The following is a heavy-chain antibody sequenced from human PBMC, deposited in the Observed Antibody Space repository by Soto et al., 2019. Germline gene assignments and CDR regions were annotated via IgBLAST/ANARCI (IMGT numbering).Heavy chain of an antibody. CDR2: IYYSGST. CDR1: GGSISSGGYY. CDR3: ARDSWGMGVVVTATANAFDI. D-gene: IGHD2-21*02. Sequence: QVQLQESGPGLVKPSQTLSLTCTVSGGSISSGGYYCSWIRQHPGKGLEWIGYIYYSGSTYYNPSLKSRVTISVDTSKNQFSLKLSSVTAADTAVYYCARDSWGMGVVVTATANAFDIWGQGTMVTVSS. V-gene: IGHV4-31*03. J-gene: IGHJ3*02.